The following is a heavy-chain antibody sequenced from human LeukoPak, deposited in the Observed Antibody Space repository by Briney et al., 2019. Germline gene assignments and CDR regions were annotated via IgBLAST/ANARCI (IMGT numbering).Heavy chain of an antibody. Sequence: PGGSLRLSCAASGFTVSSNSMSWVRQAPGKGLEWVSVIYSGGSTYYADSVKGRFTIARDNSKNTLYLQMNSLRAEDTAVYYCARGRIDYDFWSGYADLSYGMDVWGQGTTVTVS. CDR1: GFTVSSNS. V-gene: IGHV3-66*01. CDR2: IYSGGST. J-gene: IGHJ6*02. CDR3: ARGRIDYDFWSGYADLSYGMDV. D-gene: IGHD3-3*01.